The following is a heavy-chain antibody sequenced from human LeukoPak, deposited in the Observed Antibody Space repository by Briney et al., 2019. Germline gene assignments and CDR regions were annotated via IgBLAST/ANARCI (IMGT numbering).Heavy chain of an antibody. V-gene: IGHV4-39*01. D-gene: IGHD3-16*01. CDR3: ATLEIGDYYFDY. J-gene: IGHJ4*02. CDR2: ISYSGST. Sequence: SETLSLTCTVSGGSISSRPYYWGWVRQPPGKGLEWIGSISYSGSTYYNASLKSRVTISVDTSKNHFSLRLSSVTAADTAVYYCATLEIGDYYFDYWGQGTLGTVSS. CDR1: GGSISSRPYY.